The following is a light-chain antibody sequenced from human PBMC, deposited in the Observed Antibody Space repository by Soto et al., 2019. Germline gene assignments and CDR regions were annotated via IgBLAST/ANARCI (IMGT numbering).Light chain of an antibody. CDR2: GAS. Sequence: EIVLTQSPGTLSLSPGERATLSCRATQSLSGSYLAWYQQKPGQAPRLLIYGASSRATGIPDRFSGSGSGTDFTLTISRLEPEDFALYFCQHYGTSLITFGQGTRLEIK. CDR3: QHYGTSLIT. J-gene: IGKJ5*01. V-gene: IGKV3-20*01. CDR1: QSLSGSY.